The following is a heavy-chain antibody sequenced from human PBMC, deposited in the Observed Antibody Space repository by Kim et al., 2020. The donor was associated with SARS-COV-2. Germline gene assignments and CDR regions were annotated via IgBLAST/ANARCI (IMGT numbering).Heavy chain of an antibody. CDR1: GFTFSSYW. D-gene: IGHD3-10*01. V-gene: IGHV3-7*01. Sequence: GGSLRLSCAASGFTFSSYWMSWFRQAPGKGLEWVANIKQDGSEKYYVDSVKGRFTISSDNAKNSLYLQMNSLRAEDTAVYYCARDSPPPWYYYYGSGGEIDYWGQGTLVTVSS. J-gene: IGHJ4*02. CDR2: IKQDGSEK. CDR3: ARDSPPPWYYYYGSGGEIDY.